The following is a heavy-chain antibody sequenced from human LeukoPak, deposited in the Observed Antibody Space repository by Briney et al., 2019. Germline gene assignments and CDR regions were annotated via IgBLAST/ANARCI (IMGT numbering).Heavy chain of an antibody. Sequence: GGSLRLSCAASGFNFRDAAITWVRQAPGKGLEWVALISFSGDNSYYADSVKGRFSVSRDNSENTLSLQMNSLRVEDTARYYCAKDIQLSTWGLGTMVTVSS. J-gene: IGHJ3*01. D-gene: IGHD5-24*01. CDR1: GFNFRDAA. CDR3: AKDIQLST. V-gene: IGHV3-23*01. CDR2: ISFSGDNS.